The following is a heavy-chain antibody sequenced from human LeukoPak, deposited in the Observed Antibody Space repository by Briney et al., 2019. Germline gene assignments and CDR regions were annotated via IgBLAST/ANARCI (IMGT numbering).Heavy chain of an antibody. CDR3: ARQLRGSYYFDY. D-gene: IGHD1-26*01. CDR2: IYSSGST. Sequence: SETLSLTCAVYGGSFSGYYWSWIRQPPGKGLEWIGYIYSSGSTNYNPSLKSRVTMSVDTSKNQFSLKLNSVTAADTAVYYCARQLRGSYYFDYWGQGTLVTVSS. V-gene: IGHV4-59*08. CDR1: GGSFSGYY. J-gene: IGHJ4*02.